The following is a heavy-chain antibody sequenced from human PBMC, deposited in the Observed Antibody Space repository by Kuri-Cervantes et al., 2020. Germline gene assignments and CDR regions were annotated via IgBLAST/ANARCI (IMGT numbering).Heavy chain of an antibody. CDR1: GGTFSSYA. Sequence: SVKVSCKASGGTFSSYAISWVRQAPGQGLEWMGGIIPIFGTANYAQKFQGRVTITADESTSTAYMELSSLRSEDTAVYYCARGGITMVQGAQGYTVYYYYMDVWGKGTTVTVSS. D-gene: IGHD3-10*01. CDR3: ARGGITMVQGAQGYTVYYYYMDV. J-gene: IGHJ6*03. CDR2: IIPIFGTA. V-gene: IGHV1-69*13.